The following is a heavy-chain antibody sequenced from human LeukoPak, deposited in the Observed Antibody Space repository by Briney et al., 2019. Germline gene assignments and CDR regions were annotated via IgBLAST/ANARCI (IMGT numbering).Heavy chain of an antibody. Sequence: SETLSLTCTVSGGSISSSSYYWGWIRQPPGKGLEWIGFIFYSGTTNYNPSLKSRVTISVDTSKNQFSLKLSSVTAADTAVYYCARGGWNKFDYWGQGTLVTVSS. CDR3: ARGGWNKFDY. CDR1: GGSISSSSYY. V-gene: IGHV4-61*05. D-gene: IGHD2-15*01. J-gene: IGHJ4*02. CDR2: IFYSGTT.